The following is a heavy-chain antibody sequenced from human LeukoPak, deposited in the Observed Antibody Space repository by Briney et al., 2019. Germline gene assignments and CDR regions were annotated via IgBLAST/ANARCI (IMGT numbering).Heavy chain of an antibody. CDR2: ISSSSSTI. CDR3: AKPIQQWPDHDAFDI. D-gene: IGHD6-19*01. J-gene: IGHJ3*02. CDR1: GLTFSTYS. Sequence: SGGSLRLSCAASGLTFSTYSMNWVRQAPGKGLEWVSYISSSSSTIYYADSVKGRFTISRDNAKNSLYLQMNSLRAEDTALYYCAKPIQQWPDHDAFDIWGQGTMVTVSS. V-gene: IGHV3-48*04.